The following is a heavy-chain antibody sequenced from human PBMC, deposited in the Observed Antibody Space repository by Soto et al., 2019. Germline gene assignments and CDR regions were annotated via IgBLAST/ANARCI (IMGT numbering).Heavy chain of an antibody. J-gene: IGHJ4*02. CDR3: SRGGYTYGRDY. D-gene: IGHD5-18*01. V-gene: IGHV4-39*01. Sequence: SETLSLTCTVSGGSISSNTYYWGWIRQPPGKGLEWIGCIYYSGTTYYHPSLKSRVTISVDTSKNQFSLKLSSVTAADTAVYYCSRGGYTYGRDYWGQGTLVTVSS. CDR2: IYYSGTT. CDR1: GGSISSNTYY.